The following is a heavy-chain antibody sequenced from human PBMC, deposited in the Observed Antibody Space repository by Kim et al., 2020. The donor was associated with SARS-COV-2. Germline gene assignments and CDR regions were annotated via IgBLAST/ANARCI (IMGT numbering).Heavy chain of an antibody. CDR3: TGGLWYGDPNWFDP. D-gene: IGHD4-17*01. CDR2: IYYSGST. V-gene: IGHV4-39*07. Sequence: SETLSLTCTVSGGSISRTTYYWGWIRQPPGKGLEWIGSIYYSGSTYYNPSLKSRVTISLDTSKNQFSLKLSSLTAADTAVYFCTGGLWYGDPNWFDPWGQGTLVTVSS. CDR1: GGSISRTTYY. J-gene: IGHJ5*02.